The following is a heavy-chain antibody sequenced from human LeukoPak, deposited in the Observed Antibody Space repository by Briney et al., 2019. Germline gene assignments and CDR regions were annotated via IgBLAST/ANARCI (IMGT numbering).Heavy chain of an antibody. CDR1: GFSLSTRGVA. D-gene: IGHD3-22*01. V-gene: IGHV2-5*02. J-gene: IGHJ4*02. CDR3: APLKGDIVVDSH. CDR2: IYWDDDK. Sequence: ESGPTLLKPTQTLTLTCTFSGFSLSTRGVAVGWIRQPPGKALEWLALIYWDDDKRYSPSLKSRLTITKDTSKNQVVLTMTNMDPVDTATYYCAPLKGDIVVDSHWGQGTLVTVSS.